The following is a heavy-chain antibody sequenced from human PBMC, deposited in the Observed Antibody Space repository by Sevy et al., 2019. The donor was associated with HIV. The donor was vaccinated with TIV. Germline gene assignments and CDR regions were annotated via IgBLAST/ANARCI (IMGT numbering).Heavy chain of an antibody. Sequence: GGSLRLSCAASGFTLSSYGMHWVRQAPGKGLEWVAVIWYDGNNKYYADSVKGRFTISRDNSKNTLYLQMNSLRAEDTAVYYCARDLYYGSGPNGDWFDPWGQGTLVTVSS. V-gene: IGHV3-33*01. J-gene: IGHJ5*02. CDR1: GFTLSSYG. CDR2: IWYDGNNK. CDR3: ARDLYYGSGPNGDWFDP. D-gene: IGHD3-10*01.